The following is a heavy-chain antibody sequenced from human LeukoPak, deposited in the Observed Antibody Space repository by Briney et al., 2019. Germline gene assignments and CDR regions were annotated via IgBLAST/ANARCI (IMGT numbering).Heavy chain of an antibody. D-gene: IGHD3-22*01. CDR2: IYHSGST. CDR3: ARHSRDSSGGNYYYYMDV. CDR1: GYSISSGYY. Sequence: SETLSLTCTVSGYSISSGYYWGWIRQPPGKGLEWIGSIYHSGSTYYNPSLKSRVTISVDTSKNQFSLKLSSVTAADTAVYYCARHSRDSSGGNYYYYMDVWGKGTTVTISS. J-gene: IGHJ6*03. V-gene: IGHV4-38-2*02.